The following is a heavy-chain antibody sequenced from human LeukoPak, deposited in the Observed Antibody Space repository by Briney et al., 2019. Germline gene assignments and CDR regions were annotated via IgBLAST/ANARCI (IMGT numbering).Heavy chain of an antibody. CDR2: IIGSGGST. V-gene: IGHV3-23*01. CDR1: GFTFSTYP. CDR3: AKTYNWNYVDY. Sequence: GGSLRLSCAASGFTFSTYPMSWVRQAPGKGLEWVSGIIGSGGSTYYADSVKGRFTISRDNPKNTLYLQMNSLRAEDTALYYCAKTYNWNYVDYWGQGTLVTVSS. D-gene: IGHD1-20*01. J-gene: IGHJ4*02.